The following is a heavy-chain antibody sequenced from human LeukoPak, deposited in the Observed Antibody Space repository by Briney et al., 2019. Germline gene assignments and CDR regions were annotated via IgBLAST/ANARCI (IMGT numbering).Heavy chain of an antibody. D-gene: IGHD1-26*01. CDR2: TYCRSKWYN. V-gene: IGHV6-1*01. Sequence: SQTLSLTCAISGDSVSSNSAAWNWIRQSPSRGLEWLGRTYCRSKWYNDYAVSVKSRITINPDTSKNQFSLQLNSVTPEDTAVYYCARAYYSGSYSNDAFDIWGQGTMVTVSS. CDR1: GDSVSSNSAA. CDR3: ARAYYSGSYSNDAFDI. J-gene: IGHJ3*02.